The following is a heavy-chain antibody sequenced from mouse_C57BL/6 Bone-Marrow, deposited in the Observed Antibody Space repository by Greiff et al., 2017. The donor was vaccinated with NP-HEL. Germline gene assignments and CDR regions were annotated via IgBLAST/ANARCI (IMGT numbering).Heavy chain of an antibody. CDR3: AVIYYGNYVGFAY. V-gene: IGHV1-9*01. Sequence: QVQLQQSGAELMKPGASVKLSCKATGYTFTGYWIEWVKQRPGHGLEWIGEILPGSGSTNYNEKFKGKATFTADTSSNTAYMQLSSLTTEDSAIYYCAVIYYGNYVGFAYWGQGTLVTVSA. J-gene: IGHJ3*01. D-gene: IGHD2-1*01. CDR2: ILPGSGST. CDR1: GYTFTGYW.